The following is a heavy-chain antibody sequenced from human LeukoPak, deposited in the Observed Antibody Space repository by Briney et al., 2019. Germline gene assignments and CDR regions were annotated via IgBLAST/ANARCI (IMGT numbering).Heavy chain of an antibody. CDR3: ARDSPYDSSDPFDY. CDR2: IIPILGIA. V-gene: IGHV1-69*04. Sequence: ASVKVSCKASGGTFSSYTISWVRQAPGQGFEWMGRIIPILGIANYAQKFQGRVTITADKSTSTAYMELSSLRSEDTAVYYCARDSPYDSSDPFDYWGQGTLVTVSS. J-gene: IGHJ4*02. D-gene: IGHD3-22*01. CDR1: GGTFSSYT.